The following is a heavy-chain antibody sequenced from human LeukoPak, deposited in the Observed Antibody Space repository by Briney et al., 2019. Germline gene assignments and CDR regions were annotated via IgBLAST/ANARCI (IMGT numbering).Heavy chain of an antibody. CDR1: GFTFSTFA. CDR3: AQDPRRDYESDY. Sequence: PGGSLRLSCAASGFTFSTFAITWVRQAPGKGLEWVSTISSGDNTYYPDSVKGRFIISRDSSKNTLYLQMNRLRAEDTAVYYCAQDPRRDYESDYWGQRTLVTVSS. V-gene: IGHV3-23*01. CDR2: ISSGDNT. D-gene: IGHD4-17*01. J-gene: IGHJ4*02.